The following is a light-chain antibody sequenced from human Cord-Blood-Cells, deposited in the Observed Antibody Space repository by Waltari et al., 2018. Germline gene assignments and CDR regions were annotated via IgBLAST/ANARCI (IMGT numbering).Light chain of an antibody. CDR2: QDS. CDR1: KLGDKY. V-gene: IGLV3-1*01. CDR3: QAWDSSTVV. Sequence: SYELTHPPSVPVSPGQTASITCSGDKLGDKYACWYQQQPGQSPVLVIYQDSKRPSGIPERFSGSNSGNTATLTISGTQAMDEADYYCQAWDSSTVVFGGGTKLTVL. J-gene: IGLJ2*01.